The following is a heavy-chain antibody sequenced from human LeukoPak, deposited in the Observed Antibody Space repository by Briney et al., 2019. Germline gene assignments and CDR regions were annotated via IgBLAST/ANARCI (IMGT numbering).Heavy chain of an antibody. CDR3: ARGGPGKTYYYDSSGYRFDY. Sequence: GASVKVSCKASGYTFTSYGISWVRQAPGQGLEWMGWISAYNGNTNYAQKLQGRVTVTTDTSTSTAYMELRSLRSDDTAVYYCARGGPGKTYYYDSSGYRFDYWGQGTLVTVSS. CDR2: ISAYNGNT. J-gene: IGHJ4*02. V-gene: IGHV1-18*01. CDR1: GYTFTSYG. D-gene: IGHD3-22*01.